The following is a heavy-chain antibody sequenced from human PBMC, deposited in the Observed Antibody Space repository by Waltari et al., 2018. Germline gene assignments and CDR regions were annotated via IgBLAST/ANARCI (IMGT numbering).Heavy chain of an antibody. CDR1: GGSFSGYY. Sequence: QVQLQQWGAGLMKPSETLSLTCAVYGGSFSGYYWTWIRQPPGKGLAWIGEINDSGSTNYTSSLKTRVSIALDTSKNQFSLKLTSVTAADTALYYCARHGRIRAVALIDYWGQGTLVTVSS. CDR2: INDSGST. D-gene: IGHD2-15*01. CDR3: ARHGRIRAVALIDY. J-gene: IGHJ4*02. V-gene: IGHV4-34*01.